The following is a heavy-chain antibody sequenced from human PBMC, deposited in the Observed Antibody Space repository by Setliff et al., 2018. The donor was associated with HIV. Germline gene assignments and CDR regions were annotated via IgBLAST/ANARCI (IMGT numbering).Heavy chain of an antibody. V-gene: IGHV4-39*01. D-gene: IGHD3-10*01. CDR2: IYYTGRS. CDR3: GRENPGDY. Sequence: SETLSLTCTVSGGSISSSDYYWGWIRQPPGKGLGWIGSIYYTGRSFHNPSLKSRITISVDTSKNQFSLKLSSVTAADTAVYYCGRENPGDYWGQGTLVTVSS. CDR1: GGSISSSDYY. J-gene: IGHJ4*02.